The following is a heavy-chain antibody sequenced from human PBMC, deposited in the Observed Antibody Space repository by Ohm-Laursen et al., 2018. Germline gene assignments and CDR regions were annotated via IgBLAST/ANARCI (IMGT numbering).Heavy chain of an antibody. CDR1: GFTFSNYG. Sequence: SLRLSCAASGFTFSNYGMHWVRQAPGKGLEWVAVFWADGIKTYYADSVKGRFTISRDNSKNTLYLQMNSLRAEDTAVYYCARDLDGSYTPIDYWGQGTLVTVSS. CDR2: FWADGIKT. D-gene: IGHD1-26*01. J-gene: IGHJ4*02. CDR3: ARDLDGSYTPIDY. V-gene: IGHV3-33*01.